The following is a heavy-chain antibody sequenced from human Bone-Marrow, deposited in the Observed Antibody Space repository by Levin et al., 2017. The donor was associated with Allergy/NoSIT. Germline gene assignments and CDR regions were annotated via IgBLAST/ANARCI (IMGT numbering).Heavy chain of an antibody. Sequence: GESLKISCKGSGYSFSSYWIGWVRQMPGKGLEWMGSIYPGDSDTRYSPSFQGQVTISADKSISTAYLQLSSLKAPDNAIYYCARLVVAYVASGFDYWGQGTLVTVSS. D-gene: IGHD2-15*01. J-gene: IGHJ4*02. CDR3: ARLVVAYVASGFDY. CDR2: IYPGDSDT. V-gene: IGHV5-51*01. CDR1: GYSFSSYW.